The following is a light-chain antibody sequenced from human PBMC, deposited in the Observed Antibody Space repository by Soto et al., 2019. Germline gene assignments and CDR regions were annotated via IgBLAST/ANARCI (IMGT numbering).Light chain of an antibody. CDR2: EVS. V-gene: IGLV2-14*01. CDR1: YSDVGSYNY. J-gene: IGLJ3*02. Sequence: QSALTQPAFVSGSPGQSITISCTGTYSDVGSYNYVSWFQQHPGKAPQLIIYEVSNRPLGISNRFSASKSGNTASLTISGLQAEDEADYYCGSYTDSNSPWVFGGGNKLTVL. CDR3: GSYTDSNSPWV.